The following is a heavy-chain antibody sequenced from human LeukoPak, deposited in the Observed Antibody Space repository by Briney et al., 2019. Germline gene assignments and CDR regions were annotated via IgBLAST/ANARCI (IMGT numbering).Heavy chain of an antibody. CDR3: ARDTGNWFDP. Sequence: SETLSLTCAVYGGSFSGYYWSWIRQPPGKGLEWIGEIYHSGSTNYNPSLKSRVTISVDTSKNQFSLKLSSVTAADTAVYYCARDTGNWFDPWGQGTLVTVSS. J-gene: IGHJ5*02. CDR1: GGSFSGYY. CDR2: IYHSGST. V-gene: IGHV4-34*01. D-gene: IGHD2-8*02.